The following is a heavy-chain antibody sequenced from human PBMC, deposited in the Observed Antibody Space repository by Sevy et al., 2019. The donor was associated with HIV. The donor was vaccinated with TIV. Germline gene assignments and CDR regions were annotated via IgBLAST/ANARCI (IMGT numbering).Heavy chain of an antibody. CDR2: MNPKTGDT. D-gene: IGHD3-22*01. CDR3: ARDGYDGSGYQRGLFDF. J-gene: IGHJ4*02. Sequence: ASVKVSCKASGYTFTNHDIHWVRQAAGQGLEWMGWMNPKTGDTGYTQKFQGRITMTGDTSIPTAYMELRSLRSDDTAVYYCARDGYDGSGYQRGLFDFWGQGTLVTVSS. CDR1: GYTFTNHD. V-gene: IGHV1-8*01.